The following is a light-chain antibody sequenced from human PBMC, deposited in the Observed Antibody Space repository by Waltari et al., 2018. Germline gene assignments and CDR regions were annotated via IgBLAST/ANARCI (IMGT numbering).Light chain of an antibody. CDR3: SSYTNYATVI. Sequence: QSALTQHASVSGSPGQSITISCTGTSSDVGYYNYVSWYQQHPGKAPKLMISDVNKRPSGVSNRFSGSKSGNTASLTISGLQAEDEADYYCSSYTNYATVIFGGGTKLTVL. J-gene: IGLJ2*01. V-gene: IGLV2-14*01. CDR2: DVN. CDR1: SSDVGYYNY.